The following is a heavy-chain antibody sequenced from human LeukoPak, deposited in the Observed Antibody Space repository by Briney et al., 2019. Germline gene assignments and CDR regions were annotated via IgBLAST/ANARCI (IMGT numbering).Heavy chain of an antibody. V-gene: IGHV3-23*01. Sequence: GGSLRLSCAASGFTFSNYAIHWVRQAPGKGLEWVSIVGGRGVKTYYADSVKGRFTISRDNSKNTVYLQMNSLRAEDTAVYYCAKRGDCSGTCTYDYWGQGTLVTVSS. J-gene: IGHJ4*02. D-gene: IGHD2-2*01. CDR1: GFTFSNYA. CDR2: VGGRGVKT. CDR3: AKRGDCSGTCTYDY.